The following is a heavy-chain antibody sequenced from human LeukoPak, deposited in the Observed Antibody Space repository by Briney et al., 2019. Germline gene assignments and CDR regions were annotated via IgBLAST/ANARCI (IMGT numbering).Heavy chain of an antibody. CDR2: IYTDGST. CDR1: GGSISSYY. J-gene: IGHJ4*02. CDR3: ARDAYYYDSSGYYNSDY. V-gene: IGHV4-4*07. D-gene: IGHD3-22*01. Sequence: KPSETLSLTCTVSGGSISSYYWSWIRQPAGKGLEWIGRIYTDGSTYYNPSLKSRVTISIDTSKNQFSLKLTSVTDADTAVYYCARDAYYYDSSGYYNSDYWGQGTLVTVSS.